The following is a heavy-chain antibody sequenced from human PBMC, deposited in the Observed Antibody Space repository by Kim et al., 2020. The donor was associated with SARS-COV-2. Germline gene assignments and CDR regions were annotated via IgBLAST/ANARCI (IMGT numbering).Heavy chain of an antibody. CDR2: IYYSGST. J-gene: IGHJ4*02. CDR1: GGSISSYY. D-gene: IGHD3-10*01. Sequence: SETLSLTCTVSGGSISSYYWSWIRQPPGKGLEWIGYIYYSGSTNYNPSLKSRVTISVDTSKNQFSLKLSSVTAADTAVYYCARGPIWFGELLYQDLDYWGQGTLVTVSS. CDR3: ARGPIWFGELLYQDLDY. V-gene: IGHV4-59*01.